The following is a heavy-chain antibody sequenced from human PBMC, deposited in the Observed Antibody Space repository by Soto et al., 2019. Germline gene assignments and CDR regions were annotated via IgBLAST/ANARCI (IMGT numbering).Heavy chain of an antibody. CDR1: GGTFSSYA. J-gene: IGHJ6*02. CDR3: ARDEDSWQGGSSSWRPNEDQNYYYYGIDV. V-gene: IGHV1-69*01. Sequence: QVQLVQSGAEVKKPGSSVKVSCKASGGTFSSYAISWVRQAPGQGLEWMGGIIPIFGTANYAQKFQGRVTITADESTSTAYMELSSLRSEDTAVYYCARDEDSWQGGSSSWRPNEDQNYYYYGIDVWGHGTTVNVSS. CDR2: IIPIFGTA. D-gene: IGHD6-13*01.